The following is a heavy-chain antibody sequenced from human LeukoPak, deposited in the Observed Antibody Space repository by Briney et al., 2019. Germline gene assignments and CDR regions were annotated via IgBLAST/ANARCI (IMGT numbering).Heavy chain of an antibody. J-gene: IGHJ4*02. Sequence: GASVKVSCKSSGYTFTGYYMHWVRQAPGQGLEWMGWINPNSGGTNYAQKFQGRVTMTRHTSISTAYMELSRLRSDDTAVYYCARDQIGYCSSTSCSGRDYWGQGTLVTVSS. D-gene: IGHD2-2*01. CDR3: ARDQIGYCSSTSCSGRDY. V-gene: IGHV1-2*02. CDR2: INPNSGGT. CDR1: GYTFTGYY.